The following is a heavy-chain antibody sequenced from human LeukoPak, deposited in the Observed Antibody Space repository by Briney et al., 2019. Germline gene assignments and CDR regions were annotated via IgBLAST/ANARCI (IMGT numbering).Heavy chain of an antibody. CDR1: GYTFTSYY. CDR2: INPSGGST. D-gene: IGHD3-9*01. V-gene: IGHV1-46*01. CDR3: ARDQDQNILTGYYNVIGY. J-gene: IGHJ4*02. Sequence: ASVKVSCKASGYTFTSYYMHWVRQAPGQGLEWMGIINPSGGSTSYAQRFQGRVTMTRDTSTSTVYMELSSLRSEDTAVYYCARDQDQNILTGYYNVIGYWGQGTLVTVSS.